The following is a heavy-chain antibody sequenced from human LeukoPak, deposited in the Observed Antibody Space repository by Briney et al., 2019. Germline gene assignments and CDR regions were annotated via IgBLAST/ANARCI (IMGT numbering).Heavy chain of an antibody. CDR1: GGSIITHY. J-gene: IGHJ2*01. D-gene: IGHD3-10*01. Sequence: PSETLSLTCTVSGGSIITHYWSWIRQPAGKGLEWIGRMYSSGRTNYNPSLQSRVTMSVDTSKNQFSLKLTSVTAADTAVYYCARGPGSHYNTYWYFDLWGRGTLVTVS. CDR2: MYSSGRT. CDR3: ARGPGSHYNTYWYFDL. V-gene: IGHV4-4*07.